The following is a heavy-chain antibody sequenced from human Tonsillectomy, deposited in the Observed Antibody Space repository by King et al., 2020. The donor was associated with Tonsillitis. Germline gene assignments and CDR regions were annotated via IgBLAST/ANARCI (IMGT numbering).Heavy chain of an antibody. CDR1: GFTFSSYD. D-gene: IGHD6-19*01. V-gene: IGHV3-13*05. Sequence: QLVQSGGGLVQPGGSLRLSCAASGFTFSSYDMHWVRQATGKGLEWVSAIGTAGDPYYPGSVKGRFTISRENAKNSLYLQMNSLRAGDTAVYYCARGGRQGAVAGPDYIDYWGQGTLVIVSS. J-gene: IGHJ4*02. CDR2: IGTAGDP. CDR3: ARGGRQGAVAGPDYIDY.